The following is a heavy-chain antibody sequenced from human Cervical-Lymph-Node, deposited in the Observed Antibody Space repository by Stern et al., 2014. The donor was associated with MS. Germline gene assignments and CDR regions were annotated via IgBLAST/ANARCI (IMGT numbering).Heavy chain of an antibody. J-gene: IGHJ4*02. CDR2: SYYSGST. D-gene: IGHD4-17*01. V-gene: IGHV4-59*11. CDR1: GASITSHY. CDR3: ARQYGAEDF. Sequence: DQLVESGPGLVRPSEPLSLTCTVSGASITSHYWNWIRQSPGKGLEWIGYSYYSGSTNYNPSLKSRVTISIDPSKNQFSLRLRSVTAADTAVYYCARQYGAEDFWGQGTLVTVSS.